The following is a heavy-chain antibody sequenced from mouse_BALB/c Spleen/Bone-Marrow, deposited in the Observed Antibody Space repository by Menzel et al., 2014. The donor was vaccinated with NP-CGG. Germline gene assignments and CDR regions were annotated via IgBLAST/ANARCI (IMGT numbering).Heavy chain of an antibody. CDR3: ARRGDIYYGSSAWFAY. J-gene: IGHJ3*01. CDR1: GFNIKDTY. V-gene: IGHV14-3*02. Sequence: VQLQQSGAELVKPGALVKLSCTASGFNIKDTYLHWVKQRPEQGLEWIGRIDPANGNTEYDPKFQGKATITADTSSNTAYLQLSSLTSEDTAVYYCARRGDIYYGSSAWFAYWGQGTLVTVSA. D-gene: IGHD1-1*01. CDR2: IDPANGNT.